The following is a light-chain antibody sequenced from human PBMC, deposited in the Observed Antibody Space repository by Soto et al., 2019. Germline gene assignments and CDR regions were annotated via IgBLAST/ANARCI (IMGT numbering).Light chain of an antibody. V-gene: IGKV1-6*01. CDR2: AAS. CDR1: QGIRND. J-gene: IGKJ1*01. CDR3: LQDYKYPRT. Sequence: AIQMTQSPSSLSASVGDRVTITCRASQGIRNDLGWYQQKPGKAPKLLIYAASSLQSGVPSRFSGRGSGTYFTLTSSSLQPEDFATYYWLQDYKYPRTFGQGTKVEIK.